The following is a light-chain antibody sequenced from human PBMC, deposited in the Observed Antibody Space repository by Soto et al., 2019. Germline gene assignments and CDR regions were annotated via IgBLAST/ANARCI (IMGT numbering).Light chain of an antibody. CDR1: QSISSW. CDR3: LQDHDDSWT. CDR2: KAS. Sequence: DIQMTQSPSTLSASVGDRVTITCRASQSISSWLAWYQQKPGKAPKLLIYKASSLESGVPSRFSGSGSGTEFTLTVSSLQPEDFATYYCLQDHDDSWTFGQGTKV. J-gene: IGKJ1*01. V-gene: IGKV1-5*03.